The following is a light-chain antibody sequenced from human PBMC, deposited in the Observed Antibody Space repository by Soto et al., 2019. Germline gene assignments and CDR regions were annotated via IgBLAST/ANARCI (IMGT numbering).Light chain of an antibody. V-gene: IGLV2-14*01. CDR2: DVS. J-gene: IGLJ1*01. Sequence: QSALTQPASVSGSPGQSITISCTGTSSDVGGYNYVSWYQQYPGTAPKLMIYDVSNRPSGVSNRFSGSKSGNTASLTISGLQAEDEADYYCSSYTSSSTFYVFGTGTKLTVL. CDR3: SSYTSSSTFYV. CDR1: SSDVGGYNY.